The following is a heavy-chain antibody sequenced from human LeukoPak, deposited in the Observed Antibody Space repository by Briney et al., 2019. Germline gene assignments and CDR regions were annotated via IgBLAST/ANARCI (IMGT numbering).Heavy chain of an antibody. Sequence: GGSLRLSCAASGFTFSNYAMTWVRQAPGKGLVWVSGITDTGFATFYADSVRGRFTISRDNSRNTLYLQMDSLRAEVTAVYYCARAGFCSTTTCYNPFDYWGQGTRVTVSS. D-gene: IGHD2-2*01. V-gene: IGHV3-23*01. CDR1: GFTFSNYA. CDR2: ITDTGFAT. CDR3: ARAGFCSTTTCYNPFDY. J-gene: IGHJ4*02.